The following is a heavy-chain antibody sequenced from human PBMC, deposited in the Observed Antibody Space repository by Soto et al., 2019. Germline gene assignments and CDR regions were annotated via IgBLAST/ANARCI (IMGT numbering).Heavy chain of an antibody. J-gene: IGHJ6*02. Sequence: GGYLRLSCAASRFTFSTYWMTWVRQAPGKGLEWVANINQDGSEKYYMDSVKGRFTISRDNAKNSLYLQMTSLRAEDTAVYYCAGGNALDVWGQGATVTVSS. CDR3: AGGNALDV. CDR1: RFTFSTYW. CDR2: INQDGSEK. V-gene: IGHV3-7*01.